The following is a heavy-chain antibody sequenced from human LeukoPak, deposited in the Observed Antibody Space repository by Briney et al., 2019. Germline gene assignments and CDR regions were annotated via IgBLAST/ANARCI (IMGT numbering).Heavy chain of an antibody. CDR3: ARGQVAAPPY. Sequence: SETLSLTCAVYGGSFSGYYWSWIRQPPGKGLEWIGEINHSGSTNYNPSLKSRVTISVDTSKNQFSLKLSSVTAADTAVYYCARGQVAAPPYWAQGTLVTVSS. CDR1: GGSFSGYY. V-gene: IGHV4-34*01. D-gene: IGHD6-19*01. CDR2: INHSGST. J-gene: IGHJ4*02.